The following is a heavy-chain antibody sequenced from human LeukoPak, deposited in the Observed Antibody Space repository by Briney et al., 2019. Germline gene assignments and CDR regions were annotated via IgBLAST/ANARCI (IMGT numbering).Heavy chain of an antibody. CDR2: IYSGGST. V-gene: IGHV3-66*01. CDR3: ARSADSSGYYDY. J-gene: IGHJ4*02. D-gene: IGHD3-22*01. CDR1: GFTVSSNY. Sequence: PGGSLRLTCAASGFTVSSNYMSWVRQAPGKGLEWVSVIYSGGSTYYADSVKGRFTISRDNSKNTLYLQMNSLRAEDTAVYYCARSADSSGYYDYWGQGTLVTVSS.